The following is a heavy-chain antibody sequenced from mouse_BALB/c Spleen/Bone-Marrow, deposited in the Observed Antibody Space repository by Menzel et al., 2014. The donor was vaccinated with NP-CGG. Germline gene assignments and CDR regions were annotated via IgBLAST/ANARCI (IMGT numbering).Heavy chain of an antibody. V-gene: IGHV5-17*02. CDR3: TRGGNWDDFDY. D-gene: IGHD4-1*01. J-gene: IGHJ2*01. Sequence: EVQRVESGGGLVQPGGSRKLSCAASGFTFSSFGMHWVRQAPEKGLEWVAYISSGSSTISYADTVKGRFTVTRDNPKNTLFLQMTSLRSEDTAMYYCTRGGNWDDFDYWGQGTTLTVSS. CDR1: GFTFSSFG. CDR2: ISSGSSTI.